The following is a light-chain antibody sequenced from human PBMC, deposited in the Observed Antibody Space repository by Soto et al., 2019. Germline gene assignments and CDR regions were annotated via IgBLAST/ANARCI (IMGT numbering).Light chain of an antibody. J-gene: IGKJ5*01. V-gene: IGKV3-15*01. CDR1: ESVSTN. CDR3: QQYGSSIT. CDR2: GAS. Sequence: EIEMTQSPATLSLAPGERVTLSCRASESVSTNLAWYQQKAGQAPRLLIYGASTRATGVPTRFSGSRSGTDSTLTISRLEPEDFAVFYCQQYGSSITFGQGTRLEIK.